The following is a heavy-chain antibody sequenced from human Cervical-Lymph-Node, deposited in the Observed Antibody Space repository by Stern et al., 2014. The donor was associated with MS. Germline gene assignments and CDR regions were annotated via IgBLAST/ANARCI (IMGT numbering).Heavy chain of an antibody. V-gene: IGHV7-4-1*02. D-gene: IGHD6-13*01. CDR2: INTKTGNP. CDR1: GSTFTASS. CDR3: ARSQPFSY. Sequence: VQLVESGSELKQPGASVTVACRVSGSTFTASSISWVRQAPGRGLEWVGWINTKTGNPTYALDFTGRFVFSLDTSVSTAFLQISSLKADDTAVYYCARSQPFSYWGQGTLVTVSP. J-gene: IGHJ4*02.